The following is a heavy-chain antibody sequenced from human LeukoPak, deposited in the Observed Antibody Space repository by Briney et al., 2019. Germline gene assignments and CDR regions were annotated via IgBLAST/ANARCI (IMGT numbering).Heavy chain of an antibody. V-gene: IGHV1-18*01. CDR2: ISAYNGNT. Sequence: ASVKVSCKASGYTFTGYGISWVRQAPGQGLEWMGRISAYNGNTNYAQKLQGRVTITTDTSTSTAYMELRSLRSDDTAVYYCARGAAPPFFDYWGQGTLVTVSS. CDR3: ARGAAPPFFDY. J-gene: IGHJ4*02. CDR1: GYTFTGYG.